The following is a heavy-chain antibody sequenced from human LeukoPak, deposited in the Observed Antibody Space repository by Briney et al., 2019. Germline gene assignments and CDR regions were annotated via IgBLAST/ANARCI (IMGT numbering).Heavy chain of an antibody. J-gene: IGHJ4*02. V-gene: IGHV3-21*01. Sequence: GGSLRLSCAASGFTFSSYSMNWVRQAPGKGLEWVSSISSSSSYIYYADSVKGRFTISRDNAKNSLYLQMNSLRAEDTAVYYCARVRGRYCSGGSCYSLVYWGQGTLVTVSS. D-gene: IGHD2-15*01. CDR2: ISSSSSYI. CDR3: ARVRGRYCSGGSCYSLVY. CDR1: GFTFSSYS.